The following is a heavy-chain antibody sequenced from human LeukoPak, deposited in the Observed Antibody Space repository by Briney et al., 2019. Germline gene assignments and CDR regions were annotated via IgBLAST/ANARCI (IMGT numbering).Heavy chain of an antibody. D-gene: IGHD2-2*01. J-gene: IGHJ6*03. CDR3: ARGNIVVVPADDEYYYYYMDV. CDR2: INPSGGST. V-gene: IGHV1-46*01. CDR1: GGTFSSYA. Sequence: EASVKVSCKASGGTFSSYAISWVRQAPGQGLELMGIINPSGGSTSYEQKSQGRVTMTRDTSTSTVYMELSSLRSEDTAVYYCARGNIVVVPADDEYYYYYMDVWGKGTTVTVSS.